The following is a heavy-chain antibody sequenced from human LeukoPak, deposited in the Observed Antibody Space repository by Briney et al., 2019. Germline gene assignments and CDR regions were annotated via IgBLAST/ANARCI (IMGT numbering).Heavy chain of an antibody. CDR2: ISNSNGNT. V-gene: IGHV3-23*01. CDR1: GFTFSSYA. D-gene: IGHD1-1*01. J-gene: IGHJ4*02. Sequence: PGGSLRLSCAASGFTFSSYAMSWVRQAPGKGLEWVSTISNSNGNTYYADSVKGRFTISRDNSKNTLYLQMNSLTAEDTAIYYCAKATGTLGNWGQGTLVTVSS. CDR3: AKATGTLGN.